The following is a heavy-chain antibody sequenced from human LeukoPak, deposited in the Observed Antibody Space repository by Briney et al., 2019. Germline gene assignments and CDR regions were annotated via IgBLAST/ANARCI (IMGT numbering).Heavy chain of an antibody. V-gene: IGHV3-48*03. Sequence: GGSLRLSCAASGFAFSTYELNWVRQAPGKGLEWVSYISSSGGGETIYYADSVKGRFAISRDNARNSLYLQMNSPRAEDTAVYYCARVGYHYGMDVWGQGTTVTVSS. CDR3: ARVGYHYGMDV. CDR1: GFAFSTYE. J-gene: IGHJ6*02. CDR2: ISSSGGGETI.